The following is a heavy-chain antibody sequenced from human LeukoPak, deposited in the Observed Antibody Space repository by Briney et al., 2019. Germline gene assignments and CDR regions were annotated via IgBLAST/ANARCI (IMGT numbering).Heavy chain of an antibody. V-gene: IGHV4-61*01. D-gene: IGHD6-13*01. CDR3: ATGGEDIASAPGNRFRILYY. CDR1: GGSVSSSRYY. CDR2: FYASGSP. Sequence: SETLSLTCTVSGGSVSSSRYYWRWIRLPPGKGLESMGYFYASGSPNYNPSLRGRVTISVDTSKTQFSLKLSSVTATHPALYYCATGGEDIASAPGNRFRILYYGGQGNLVSVSS. J-gene: IGHJ4*02.